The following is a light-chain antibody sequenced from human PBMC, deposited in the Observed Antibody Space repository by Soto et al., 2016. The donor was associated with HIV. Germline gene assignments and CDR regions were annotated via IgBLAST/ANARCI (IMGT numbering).Light chain of an antibody. CDR3: QQYHDTLWT. CDR2: AAS. CDR1: QGISSY. V-gene: IGKV1-8*01. Sequence: AIRMTQSPSSLSASTGDRVTITCRASQGISSYLAWYQQKPGKAPKLLIYAASTLQSGVPSRFSGSGSGTDFTLTISCLQSEDFATYYCQQYHDTLWTFGPGTKVEIK. J-gene: IGKJ1*01.